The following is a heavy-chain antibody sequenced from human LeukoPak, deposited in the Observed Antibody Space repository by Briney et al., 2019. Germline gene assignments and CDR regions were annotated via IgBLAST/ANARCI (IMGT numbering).Heavy chain of an antibody. D-gene: IGHD2-2*01. Sequence: PGSSLRLSCAASGFTFSSYGMHWARQAPGKGLEWVAVISDDGSNEFYADSVKGRFTISRDTSKNTVNLQMNSLRAEDTAVYYCARGAYSSTWSIGEYLDHWGQGTLVTVSS. V-gene: IGHV3-30*19. CDR2: ISDDGSNE. CDR3: ARGAYSSTWSIGEYLDH. CDR1: GFTFSSYG. J-gene: IGHJ4*02.